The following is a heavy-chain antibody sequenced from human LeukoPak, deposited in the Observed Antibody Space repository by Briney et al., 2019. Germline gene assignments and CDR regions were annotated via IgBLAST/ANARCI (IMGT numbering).Heavy chain of an antibody. J-gene: IGHJ6*03. CDR3: ARSTYDYSNPNYYYYYMDV. CDR1: GGSISSSNW. V-gene: IGHV4-4*02. D-gene: IGHD4-11*01. Sequence: SETLSLTCAVSGGSISSSNWWSWVRQPPGKGLEWIGEIYHSGSTNYNPSLKSRVTISVDTSKNQFSLKLSSVTAADTAVYYCARSTYDYSNPNYYYYYMDVWGKGTTVTVSS. CDR2: IYHSGST.